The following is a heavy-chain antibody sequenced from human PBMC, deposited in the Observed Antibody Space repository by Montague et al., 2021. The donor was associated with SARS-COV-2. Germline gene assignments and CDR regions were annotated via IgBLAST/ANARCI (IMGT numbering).Heavy chain of an antibody. CDR1: GFTFSDYW. J-gene: IGHJ6*03. CDR3: AREKARITIFGAPRGYMDV. Sequence: SLRLSCAASGFTFSDYWMHWVRQAPGKGLVWVSRIKGDGTNTIYADSVKGRFTISRDNAKNSLYLQMNSLRAEDTAVYYCAREKARITIFGAPRGYMDVWGKGTTVTVSS. CDR2: IKGDGTNT. V-gene: IGHV3-74*01. D-gene: IGHD3-3*01.